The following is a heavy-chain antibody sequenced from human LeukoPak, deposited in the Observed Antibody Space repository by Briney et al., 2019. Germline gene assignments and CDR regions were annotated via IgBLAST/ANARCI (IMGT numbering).Heavy chain of an antibody. V-gene: IGHV4-30-4*08. CDR1: GGSISSGNYY. Sequence: ASETLSLTCTVSGGSISSGNYYWSWIRQPPVKGLEWIGYIYYSGTTYYTPSLKSRVTISVDTSKNQFSLRLSSVTVADTAVYYCARGRLGGHFDQWGQGTLVTVSS. CDR2: IYYSGTT. J-gene: IGHJ4*02. CDR3: ARGRLGGHFDQ.